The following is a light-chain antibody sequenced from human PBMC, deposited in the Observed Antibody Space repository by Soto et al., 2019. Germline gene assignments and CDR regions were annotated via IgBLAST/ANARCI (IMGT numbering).Light chain of an antibody. Sequence: EIVMTQSPATLSVSPGEKATLSCRASQSVSNTLAWFQQKPGQVPRLLIYGASNRATGVSARFSGSGSGTEFTLTISSLQSEDFAVYYCQQYHYWWTFGQGTKVDIK. CDR2: GAS. V-gene: IGKV3-15*01. CDR3: QQYHYWWT. J-gene: IGKJ1*01. CDR1: QSVSNT.